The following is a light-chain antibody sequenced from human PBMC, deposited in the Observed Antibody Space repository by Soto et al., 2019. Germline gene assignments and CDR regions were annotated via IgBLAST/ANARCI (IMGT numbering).Light chain of an antibody. CDR2: KAS. CDR3: QKYNSY. J-gene: IGKJ2*01. V-gene: IGKV1-5*03. Sequence: DIQMTQSPSTLSASVGDRVTITCRASQSISSWLAWYQQKPGKAPKLLIYKASSLESGVPSRFSGSVSGTEFTLTISSLQPDDFATYYCQKYNSYFGQGTKLEIK. CDR1: QSISSW.